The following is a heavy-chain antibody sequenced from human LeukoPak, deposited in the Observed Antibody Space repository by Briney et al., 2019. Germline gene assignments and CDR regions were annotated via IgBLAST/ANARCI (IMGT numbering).Heavy chain of an antibody. D-gene: IGHD2-15*01. CDR1: GFTLSSYA. J-gene: IGHJ5*02. CDR3: AKDPVVAANYNWFDP. CDR2: ISDAGNT. V-gene: IGHV3-23*01. Sequence: GGSLRLSCAASGFTLSSYAMSWVRQAPGKGLEWVSAISDAGNTYHADSVKGRFTISRDSSKNTLFLQMNRLRPEDAAVYYCAKDPVVAANYNWFDPWGQGTLVTVSS.